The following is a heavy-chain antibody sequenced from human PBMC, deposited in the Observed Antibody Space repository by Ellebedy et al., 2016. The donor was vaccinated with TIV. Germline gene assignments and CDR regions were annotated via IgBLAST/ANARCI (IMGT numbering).Heavy chain of an antibody. J-gene: IGHJ3*02. Sequence: GESLKISXKASGYTFTGNYLHWVRQAPGQGLEWMGWINANSGGTRYAQKFQGRVTMTRDTSISTAYMELSRLRSDDTAVYYCARYCTKQTDDAFDIWGQGTMVTVSS. D-gene: IGHD2-8*01. CDR1: GYTFTGNY. CDR3: ARYCTKQTDDAFDI. CDR2: INANSGGT. V-gene: IGHV1-2*02.